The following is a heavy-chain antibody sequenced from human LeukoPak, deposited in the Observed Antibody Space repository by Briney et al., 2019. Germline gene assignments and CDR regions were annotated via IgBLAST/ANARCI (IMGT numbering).Heavy chain of an antibody. V-gene: IGHV3-7*03. CDR3: ARDRTWWDY. Sequence: GGPLRLSCTASGFTFRNYWMSWVRQAPGKGLEWVANIKQDGSEKYYVDSVKGRFTISRDNAKNLLYLQMKSLRAEDTAVYYCARDRTWWDYWGQGTLVTVSS. CDR2: IKQDGSEK. D-gene: IGHD2-15*01. J-gene: IGHJ4*02. CDR1: GFTFRNYW.